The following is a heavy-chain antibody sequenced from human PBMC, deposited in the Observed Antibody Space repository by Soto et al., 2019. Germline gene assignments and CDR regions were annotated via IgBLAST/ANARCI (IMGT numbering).Heavy chain of an antibody. CDR3: ALAYYDFWSGYYNFSY. D-gene: IGHD3-3*01. CDR2: INHSGST. V-gene: IGHV4-34*01. J-gene: IGHJ4*02. CDR1: GGSFSDYY. Sequence: SETLSLTCAVYGGSFSDYYWSWIRQPPGKGLEWIGEINHSGSTNYNPSLKSRVTISVDTSKNQFSLKLSSVTAADTAVYYCALAYYDFWSGYYNFSYLGQGTRVTFYS.